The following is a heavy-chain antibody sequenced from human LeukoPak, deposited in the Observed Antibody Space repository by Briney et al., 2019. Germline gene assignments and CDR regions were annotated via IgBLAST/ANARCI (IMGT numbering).Heavy chain of an antibody. CDR3: AIWSGYYPVDAFDI. V-gene: IGHV1-8*03. D-gene: IGHD3-3*01. CDR1: GYTFTAYY. J-gene: IGHJ3*02. CDR2: MTPHSGNS. Sequence: ASVKVSCKASGYTFTAYYIHWVRLAPGQGLEWMGWMTPHSGNSGYAQKFQGRVTITRNTSISTAYMELSNPRSEDTAVYYCAIWSGYYPVDAFDIWGQGTMVTVSS.